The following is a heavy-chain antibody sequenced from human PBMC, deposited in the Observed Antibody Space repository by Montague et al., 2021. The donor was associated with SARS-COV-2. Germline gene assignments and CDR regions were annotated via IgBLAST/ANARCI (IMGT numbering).Heavy chain of an antibody. CDR2: IYGGGDQA. CDR1: GFTFSNHA. D-gene: IGHD2-15*01. Sequence: SLRLSCAASGFTFSNHAMTWVRQAAGRGLEWVSSIYGGGDQAFYADSVAGRFTISRDNSENTLYLRMNSLRAEDSAVYYCAKDRVAVPLAYWHFDLWGRGTLVTVSS. CDR3: AKDRVAVPLAYWHFDL. J-gene: IGHJ2*01. V-gene: IGHV3-23*01.